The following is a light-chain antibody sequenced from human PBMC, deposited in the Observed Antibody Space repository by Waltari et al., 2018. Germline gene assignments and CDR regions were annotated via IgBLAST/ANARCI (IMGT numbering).Light chain of an antibody. CDR3: SSSTSSTTRV. Sequence: QSALTQPASVSAPPGQSITISGTGTSSDVGAYNYVSWYQQHPGKTPKLIIYDVRMRPSGVSNRFSGSKSGNTASLTISGLQADDEADYYCSSSTSSTTRVFGGGTRLTVL. CDR1: SSDVGAYNY. V-gene: IGLV2-14*03. J-gene: IGLJ3*02. CDR2: DVR.